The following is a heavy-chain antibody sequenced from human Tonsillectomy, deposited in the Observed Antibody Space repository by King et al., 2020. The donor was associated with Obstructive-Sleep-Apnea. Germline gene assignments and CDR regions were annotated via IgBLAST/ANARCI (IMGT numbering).Heavy chain of an antibody. J-gene: IGHJ5*02. CDR3: ARXXXXXKXTXXXXXFDP. CDR2: ISGYNGNT. V-gene: IGHV1-18*01. CDR1: GYXFSNFG. Sequence: QLVQSGPEVKRPGASVMVSCKASGYXFSNFGISWMRQAPGQGLEWMGWISGYNGNTRYGQKIQGRVTLTTDTSTSTAYMELRSLRSDDTAVYYCARXXXXXKXTXXXXXFDPXXXGTLVTVSS.